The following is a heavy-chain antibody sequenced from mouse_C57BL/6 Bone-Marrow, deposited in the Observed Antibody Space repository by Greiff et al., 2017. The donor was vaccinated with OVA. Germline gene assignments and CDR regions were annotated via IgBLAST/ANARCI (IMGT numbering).Heavy chain of an antibody. CDR3: ARGGGRNYFDD. CDR2: IDPSDSYT. V-gene: IGHV1-69*01. CDR1: GYTFTSYW. Sequence: VQLQQPGAELVMPGASVKLSCKASGYTFTSYWMHWVKQRPGQGLEWIGEIDPSDSYTNYNQKFKGKSTLTVDKSSSTAYMQLSSLTSEDSAVYYCARGGGRNYFDDWGQGTTLTVSS. J-gene: IGHJ2*01.